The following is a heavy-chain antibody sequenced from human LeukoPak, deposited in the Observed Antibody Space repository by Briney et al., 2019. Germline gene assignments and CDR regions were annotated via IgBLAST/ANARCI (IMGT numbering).Heavy chain of an antibody. J-gene: IGHJ4*02. Sequence: GGSLRLSRAASGFTFSSYAMSWVRQAPGKGLEWVSVISGSGGSTYYADSVKGRFTISRDNSKNTLYLQMNSLRAEDTAVYYCAKGLSSEGINWGILAYWGQGTLVTVSS. V-gene: IGHV3-23*01. CDR1: GFTFSSYA. CDR3: AKGLSSEGINWGILAY. D-gene: IGHD7-27*01. CDR2: ISGSGGST.